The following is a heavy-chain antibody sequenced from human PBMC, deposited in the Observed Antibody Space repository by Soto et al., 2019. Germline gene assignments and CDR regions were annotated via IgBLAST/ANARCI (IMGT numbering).Heavy chain of an antibody. CDR2: INHSGST. CDR1: GGSFSGYY. CDR3: ARFLPIGVPGDYVLGPGIGIFDY. Sequence: SETLSLTCAVYGGSFSGYYWSWIRQPPGKGLEWIGEINHSGSTNYNPSLKSRVTISVDTSKNQFSLKLSSVTAADTAVYFCARFLPIGVPGDYVLGPGIGIFDYWGQGTLVTVSS. V-gene: IGHV4-34*01. J-gene: IGHJ4*02. D-gene: IGHD4-17*01.